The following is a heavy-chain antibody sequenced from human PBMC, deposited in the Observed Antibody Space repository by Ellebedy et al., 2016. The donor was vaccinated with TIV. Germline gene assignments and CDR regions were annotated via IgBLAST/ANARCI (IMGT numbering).Heavy chain of an antibody. CDR3: ASDISGIYASY. Sequence: GESLKISCAASGFSFNSYAMSWVRQAPGKGLEWVGRIRHKGDSHTPEYAASVEGRFTISRDDSKNLLYLQMNSLKTEDTAVYYCASDISGIYASYWGQGTLVTVSS. CDR1: GFSFNSYA. V-gene: IGHV3-72*01. CDR2: IRHKGDSHTP. J-gene: IGHJ4*02. D-gene: IGHD1-26*01.